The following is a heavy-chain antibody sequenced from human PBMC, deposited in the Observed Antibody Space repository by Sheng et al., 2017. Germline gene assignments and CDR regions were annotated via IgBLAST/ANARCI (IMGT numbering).Heavy chain of an antibody. Sequence: QVQLQESGPGLVKPSDTLALTCSVSGASIIGYYWSWIRQPPGKGLEWIAYVHYDGSTNYNPSLKSRVTISLDTSKNHISLQMSSVTAADTAVYYCARGSLPGYTYPLDWGQGTLVTVSS. CDR3: ARGSLPGYTYPLD. D-gene: IGHD5-18*01. CDR1: GASIIGYY. V-gene: IGHV4-59*07. CDR2: VHYDGST. J-gene: IGHJ4*02.